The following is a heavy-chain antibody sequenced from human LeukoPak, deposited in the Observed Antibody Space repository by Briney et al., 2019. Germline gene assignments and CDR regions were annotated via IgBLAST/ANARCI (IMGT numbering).Heavy chain of an antibody. Sequence: GASVKVSCKASGYTFTNYYMHWVRQAPGQGLEWMGIINPYGGSTSYAQKFQGRVTMTRDTSTSTVYMELSSLKSEDTAVYYCARDGEVASSYGYYYYYMDVWGKGTTVTVSS. V-gene: IGHV1-46*01. CDR2: INPYGGST. J-gene: IGHJ6*03. D-gene: IGHD5-18*01. CDR1: GYTFTNYY. CDR3: ARDGEVASSYGYYYYYMDV.